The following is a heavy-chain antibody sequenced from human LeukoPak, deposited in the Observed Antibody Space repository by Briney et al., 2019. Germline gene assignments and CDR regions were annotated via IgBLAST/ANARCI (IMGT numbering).Heavy chain of an antibody. D-gene: IGHD3-10*01. CDR3: AKVAKYYYGSETYYFFEH. V-gene: IGHV3-7*01. CDR2: IKQDGTEK. J-gene: IGHJ4*02. CDR1: GFTFTTYW. Sequence: GGSLRLSCAASGFTFTTYWMSWVRQAPGKGLEWVANIKQDGTEKHYVDSVKGRFTISRDNAKNSLYLQMNSLRVEDTAVYYCAKVAKYYYGSETYYFFEHWGQGTPVTISS.